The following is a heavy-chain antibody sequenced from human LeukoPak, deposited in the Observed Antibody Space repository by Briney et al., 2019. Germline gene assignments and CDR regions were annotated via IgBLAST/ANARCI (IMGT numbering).Heavy chain of an antibody. J-gene: IGHJ5*02. CDR3: AREVYYDSSGLGAWFDP. D-gene: IGHD3-22*01. Sequence: SETLSLTCTVSGGSISSYYWSWIRQPPGKGLEWIGYIYYSGSTNYNPSLKSRVTISVDTSKNQFSLKLSSVTAADTAVYYCAREVYYDSSGLGAWFDPWGQGTLVTVSS. CDR2: IYYSGST. V-gene: IGHV4-59*01. CDR1: GGSISSYY.